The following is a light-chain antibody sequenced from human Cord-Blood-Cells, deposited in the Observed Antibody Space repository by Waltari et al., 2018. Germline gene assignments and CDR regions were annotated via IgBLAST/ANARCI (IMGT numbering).Light chain of an antibody. Sequence: QSALTQPASVSGSPGQSTTISCTGTSSDVGCYNYVSWYQQHPGKAPKLIIYEVSNRPSGVSHRFSGSKSGNTASLTISVLQAEDEADYYCSSYTSSSTLVFGTGTKVTVL. CDR1: SSDVGCYNY. CDR2: EVS. CDR3: SSYTSSSTLV. J-gene: IGLJ1*01. V-gene: IGLV2-14*01.